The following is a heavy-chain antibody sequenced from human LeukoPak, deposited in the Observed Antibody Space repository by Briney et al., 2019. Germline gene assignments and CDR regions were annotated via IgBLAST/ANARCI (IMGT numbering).Heavy chain of an antibody. CDR3: AREMFGEDEAFDI. CDR2: IYYSGST. CDR1: GGSISSYY. Sequence: PSETLSLTCTVSGGSISSYYWSWIRQPPGKGLEWIGYIYYSGSTNYNPSLKSRVTMSVDTSKNQFSLKLSSVTAADTAVYYCAREMFGEDEAFDIWGQGTMVTVSS. V-gene: IGHV4-59*12. J-gene: IGHJ3*02. D-gene: IGHD3-10*02.